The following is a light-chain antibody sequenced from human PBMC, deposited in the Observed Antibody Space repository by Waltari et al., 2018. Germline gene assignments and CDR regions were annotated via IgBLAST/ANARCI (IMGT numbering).Light chain of an antibody. CDR1: TGAVTSGHY. CDR2: DTS. V-gene: IGLV7-46*01. J-gene: IGLJ3*02. CDR3: LLWYSGARWV. Sequence: QAVVTQEPSLTVSPGGTVTLTCGSSTGAVTSGHYPYWFQQKPGQVPRKLIYDTSNKHSLTPARFSGSLLGGKAALTLSGAQPEDEADYYCLLWYSGARWVFGGGTKLSVL.